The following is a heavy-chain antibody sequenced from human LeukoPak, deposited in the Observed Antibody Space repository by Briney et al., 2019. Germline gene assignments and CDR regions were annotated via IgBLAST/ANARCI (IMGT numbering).Heavy chain of an antibody. CDR3: ARDPSTFYFDY. CDR2: IYSSGNT. Sequence: SETLSLTCTVSGGSISSYYWSWIRQPPGKGLEWIGYIYSSGNTDYNPSLKSRVTISVDTSKSQFSLKLSSVTAADTAIYYCARDPSTFYFDYWAQGALVTVSS. V-gene: IGHV4-59*01. D-gene: IGHD3-16*01. CDR1: GGSISSYY. J-gene: IGHJ4*02.